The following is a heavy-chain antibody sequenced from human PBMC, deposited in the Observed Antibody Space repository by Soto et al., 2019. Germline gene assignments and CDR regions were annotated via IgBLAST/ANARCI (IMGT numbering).Heavy chain of an antibody. CDR2: IYYSGST. V-gene: IGHV4-59*01. J-gene: IGHJ3*02. CDR1: GGSISSYY. CDR3: ARDRYDILTDDAFDI. Sequence: PSETLSLTCTVSGGSISSYYWSWIRQPPGKGLEWIGYIYYSGSTNYNPSLKSRVTISVDTSKNQFSLKLSSVTAADTAVYYCARDRYDILTDDAFDIWGQGTMVTVSS. D-gene: IGHD3-9*01.